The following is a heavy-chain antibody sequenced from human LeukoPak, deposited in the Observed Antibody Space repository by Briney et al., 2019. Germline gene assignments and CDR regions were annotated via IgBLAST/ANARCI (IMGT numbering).Heavy chain of an antibody. CDR2: INPNSGGT. Sequence: ASVKVSCKASGYTFTGYYMHWVRQAPGQGLEWMGWINPNSGGTNYAQKFQGRVTMTRDTSISTAYMELSSLRSEGTAVYYCARSKIAMGLGYYYMDVCGKGTTVTVSS. D-gene: IGHD5-18*01. CDR3: ARSKIAMGLGYYYMDV. V-gene: IGHV1-2*02. J-gene: IGHJ6*03. CDR1: GYTFTGYY.